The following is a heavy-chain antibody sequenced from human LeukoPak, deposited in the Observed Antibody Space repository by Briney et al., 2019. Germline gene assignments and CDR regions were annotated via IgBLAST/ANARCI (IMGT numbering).Heavy chain of an antibody. Sequence: GRSLRLSCAASGFTFDDYAMHWVRQAPGKGLEWVSGISWNSGSIGYADSVKDRFTISRDNAKNSLYLQMNSLRPEDTALYYCAKDARWKSGQPYFGYWGQETLVTVSS. J-gene: IGHJ4*02. D-gene: IGHD3-3*01. CDR3: AKDARWKSGQPYFGY. CDR1: GFTFDDYA. CDR2: ISWNSGSI. V-gene: IGHV3-9*01.